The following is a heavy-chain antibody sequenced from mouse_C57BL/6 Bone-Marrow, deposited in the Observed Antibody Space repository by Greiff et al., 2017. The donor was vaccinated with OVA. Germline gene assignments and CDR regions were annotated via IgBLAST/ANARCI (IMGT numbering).Heavy chain of an antibody. CDR3: ATFHPFDY. J-gene: IGHJ2*01. Sequence: VQLQQSGPELVKPGASVKISCKASGYSFTSYYIHWVKQRPGQGLEWIGWIYPGSGNTKYNEKFKGKATLTADTSSSTAYMQLSSLTSEDSAVYYCATFHPFDYWGQGAILTVSS. V-gene: IGHV1-66*01. CDR1: GYSFTSYY. CDR2: IYPGSGNT.